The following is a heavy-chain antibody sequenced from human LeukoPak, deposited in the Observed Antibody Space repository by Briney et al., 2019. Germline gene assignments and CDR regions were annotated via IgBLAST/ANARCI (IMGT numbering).Heavy chain of an antibody. D-gene: IGHD6-6*01. CDR1: GFTFSSYW. CDR3: ARWKLSPRPSHLDY. V-gene: IGHV3-7*05. CDR2: IKEDGSEK. J-gene: IGHJ4*02. Sequence: GGSLRLSCAASGFTFSSYWMSWVRQAPGKGLDWLANIKEDGSEKYYVDSVKGRFTISRDNAKNSLYLQMNSLRVEDTAVYYCARWKLSPRPSHLDYWGQGTLATVSS.